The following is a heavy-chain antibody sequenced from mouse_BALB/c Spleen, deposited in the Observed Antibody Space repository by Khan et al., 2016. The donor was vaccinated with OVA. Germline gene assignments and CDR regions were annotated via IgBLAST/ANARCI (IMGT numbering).Heavy chain of an antibody. D-gene: IGHD1-1*01. CDR1: GYTFTDYV. V-gene: IGHV1-77*01. J-gene: IGHJ3*01. CDR2: IYPGSGSA. CDR3: ARSYDGSWFAY. Sequence: VQLQESGPELVKPGASVKMSCKASGYTFTDYVITWVKQRTGQGLEWIGEIYPGSGSAYYNEKFKDKATLTADKSYDTAYMQLSSLTSEDSSVYSCARSYDGSWFAYWGQGTLLTASS.